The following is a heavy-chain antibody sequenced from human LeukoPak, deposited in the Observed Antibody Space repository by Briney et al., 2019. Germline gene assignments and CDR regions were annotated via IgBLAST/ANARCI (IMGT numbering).Heavy chain of an antibody. Sequence: SETLSLTCTVSGGSISSYYWSWIRQPPGKGLEWIGYIYYSGSTNYNPSLRSRVTISLDTSKNQFSLKLSSVTAADTAVYYCAGLYYYDSSGSNAFDIWGQGTMVTVSS. CDR2: IYYSGST. CDR3: AGLYYYDSSGSNAFDI. D-gene: IGHD3-22*01. J-gene: IGHJ3*02. CDR1: GGSISSYY. V-gene: IGHV4-59*01.